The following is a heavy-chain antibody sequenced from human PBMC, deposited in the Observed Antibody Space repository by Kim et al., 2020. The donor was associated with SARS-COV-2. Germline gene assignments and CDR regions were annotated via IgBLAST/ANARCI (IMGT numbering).Heavy chain of an antibody. CDR3: ARVGSSSWYFDY. CDR1: GFTFSSYW. D-gene: IGHD6-13*01. V-gene: IGHV3-7*04. CDR2: IKQDGREQ. J-gene: IGHJ4*02. Sequence: GGSLRLSCAASGFTFSSYWMSWVRKAPGKGLGGVANIKQDGREQNYVDSVKGRFTISRDNAKNSLYLQMNSRRAEDTAVYYWARVGSSSWYFDYWGQGTLVTVSS.